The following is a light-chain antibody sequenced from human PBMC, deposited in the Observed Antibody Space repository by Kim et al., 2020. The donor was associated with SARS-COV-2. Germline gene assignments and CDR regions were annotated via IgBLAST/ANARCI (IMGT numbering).Light chain of an antibody. CDR1: SSNIGAGYD. CDR2: GNS. CDR3: QSYDSSLSGWV. J-gene: IGLJ3*02. V-gene: IGLV1-40*01. Sequence: QRVNISCTGSSSNIGAGYDVHWYQQLPGTAPNLLIYGNSNRPSGVPDRFSGSKSGTSASLAITGLQAEDEADYYCQSYDSSLSGWVFGGGTQLTVL.